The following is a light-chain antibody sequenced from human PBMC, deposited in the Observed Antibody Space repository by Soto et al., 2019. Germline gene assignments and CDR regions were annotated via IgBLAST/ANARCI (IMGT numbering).Light chain of an antibody. CDR2: RAS. Sequence: DIQMTQSPPTLSASVGDRVTITCRASQGISTWLAWYQQKPGKAPKLLIYRASSLESGVPSRFSGSGSGTEFTLTINSLQPDDFATYYCQQYTENWTFGQGTTVEIK. J-gene: IGKJ1*01. CDR1: QGISTW. V-gene: IGKV1-5*03. CDR3: QQYTENWT.